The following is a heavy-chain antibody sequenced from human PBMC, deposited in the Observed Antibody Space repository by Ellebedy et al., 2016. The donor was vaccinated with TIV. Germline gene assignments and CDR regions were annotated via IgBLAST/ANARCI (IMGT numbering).Heavy chain of an antibody. V-gene: IGHV5-51*01. Sequence: GESLKISCKASGYTFTNYWIGWVRQMPGKGLEWMGIIYPTDSDTRYSPSFQGQVTISADKSISTAYLQLNSLKASDTAMFYCARPSDWNDGYFHYWGQGTLVTVSS. CDR3: ARPSDWNDGYFHY. CDR1: GYTFTNYW. J-gene: IGHJ4*02. D-gene: IGHD1-1*01. CDR2: IYPTDSDT.